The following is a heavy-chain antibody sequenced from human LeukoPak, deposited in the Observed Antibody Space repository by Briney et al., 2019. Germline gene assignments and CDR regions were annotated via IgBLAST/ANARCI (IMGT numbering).Heavy chain of an antibody. J-gene: IGHJ6*02. CDR3: AREQTEGQVALRTTLTYYCGMDV. CDR1: VYTLPGLW. D-gene: IGHD3-16*02. Sequence: GGALRLSCTASVYTLPGLWMTSGRRAPGGGRGWVSHINQGGIDRYYTDSVKRRFTLSRDNDKNTLYLQMNSLRAKDTAVDYCAREQTEGQVALRTTLTYYCGMDVWGQGTTVSVSS. CDR2: INQGGIDR. V-gene: IGHV3-7*01.